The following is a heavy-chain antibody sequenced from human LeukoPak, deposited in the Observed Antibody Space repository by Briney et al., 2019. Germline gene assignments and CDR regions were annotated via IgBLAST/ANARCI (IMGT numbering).Heavy chain of an antibody. Sequence: PSETLSLTCTVSGGSISSYYWSWIRQHPGKGLEWIGYIYYNGSTDYNPSLKGRVTISVDTSKNQFSLKLDSVTTADTAMYYCARDTGFYYDSSGFYEYWGQGALVTVSS. CDR2: IYYNGST. V-gene: IGHV4-59*06. CDR1: GGSISSYY. D-gene: IGHD3-22*01. J-gene: IGHJ4*02. CDR3: ARDTGFYYDSSGFYEY.